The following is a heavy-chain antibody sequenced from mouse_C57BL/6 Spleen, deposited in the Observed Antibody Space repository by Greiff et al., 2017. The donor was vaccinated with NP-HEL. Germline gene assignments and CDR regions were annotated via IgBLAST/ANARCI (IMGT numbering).Heavy chain of an antibody. Sequence: EVQLQQSGPELVKPGASVKISCKASGYSFTGYYMNWVKQSPEKSLEWIGEINPSTGGTTYNQKFKAKATLTVDKSSSTAYMQLKSLTSEDSAVYYCARRGYYYGPGWYFDVWGTGTTVTVSS. CDR1: GYSFTGYY. CDR3: ARRGYYYGPGWYFDV. D-gene: IGHD1-1*01. J-gene: IGHJ1*03. V-gene: IGHV1-42*01. CDR2: INPSTGGT.